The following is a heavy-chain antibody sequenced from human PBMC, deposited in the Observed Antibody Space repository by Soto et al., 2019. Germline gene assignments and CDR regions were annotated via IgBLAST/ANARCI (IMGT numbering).Heavy chain of an antibody. Sequence: QVQLVQSGAEVKKPGASVKVSCKASGYTFTSYDINWVRQATGQGLEWMGWMNPNSGNTGYAQKFQGRVTMTRNTSISTAYMELSSLRSEDTAVYYCARAGSTSYIVVVPAAYYYYGMDVWGQGTTVTVSS. J-gene: IGHJ6*02. CDR3: ARAGSTSYIVVVPAAYYYYGMDV. D-gene: IGHD2-2*01. V-gene: IGHV1-8*01. CDR2: MNPNSGNT. CDR1: GYTFTSYD.